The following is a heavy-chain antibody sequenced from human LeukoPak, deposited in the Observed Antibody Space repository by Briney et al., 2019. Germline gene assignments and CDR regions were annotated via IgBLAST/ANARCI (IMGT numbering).Heavy chain of an antibody. Sequence: PSETLSLTCDVSRYSISSDYYWGWLRQPPGKGLEWIGNIYHSGNTHYSPSLKRRVTISVDTSKNQFSLKLRSVTAADTAVFYCARKRDGGWFDPWGQGTLVIVSS. CDR2: IYHSGNT. CDR1: RYSISSDYY. CDR3: ARKRDGGWFDP. J-gene: IGHJ5*02. V-gene: IGHV4-38-2*01. D-gene: IGHD5-24*01.